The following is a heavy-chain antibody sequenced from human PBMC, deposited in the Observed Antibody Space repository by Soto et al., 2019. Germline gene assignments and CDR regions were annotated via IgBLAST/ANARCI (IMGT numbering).Heavy chain of an antibody. Sequence: GGSLRLSCGASGFTFSNAWMNWVRQAPGKGLEWVGLIKSKTDGGTIDYPAPVKGRFIISRDDSRNTLYLQMNSLKTEDTAVYYCTTAHPRGPDYWGQGTLVTVSS. CDR1: GFTFSNAW. CDR3: TTAHPRGPDY. V-gene: IGHV3-15*01. D-gene: IGHD5-12*01. CDR2: IKSKTDGGTI. J-gene: IGHJ4*02.